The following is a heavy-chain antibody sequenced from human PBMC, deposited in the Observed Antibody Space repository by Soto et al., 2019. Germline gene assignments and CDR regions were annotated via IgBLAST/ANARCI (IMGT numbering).Heavy chain of an antibody. CDR3: ARHNGPLFVGYYYDMDV. D-gene: IGHD3-16*02. J-gene: IGHJ6*02. Sequence: QLQLQESGPGLVKPSETLSLTCTVSGGSISSSSYYWGWIRQPPGKGLEWIGSIYYSGYTYYNPSLKCRVSLSVDTSKNQFSLKLRSVTAADTAVYYCARHNGPLFVGYYYDMDVWGQGTTVTVSS. CDR1: GGSISSSSYY. CDR2: IYYSGYT. V-gene: IGHV4-39*01.